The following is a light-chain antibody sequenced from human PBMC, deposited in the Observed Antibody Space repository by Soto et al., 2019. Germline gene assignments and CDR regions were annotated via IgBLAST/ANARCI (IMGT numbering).Light chain of an antibody. V-gene: IGKV2-28*01. CDR2: FGS. CDR3: KQDRKSRA. J-gene: IGKJ1*01. Sequence: ETVMTQTPLSLSSPPWQPASISCKSSQSLRHSDGKTYLSWFLQKPGQSPQLLIYFGSNRASGVPDRFSGSGSGTDFTLKISRLEPEDVGVYYCKQDRKSRAFGQGTKVDIK. CDR1: QSLRHSDGKTY.